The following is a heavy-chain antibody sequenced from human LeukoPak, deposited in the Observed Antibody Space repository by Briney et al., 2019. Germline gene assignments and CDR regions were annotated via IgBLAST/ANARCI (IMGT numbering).Heavy chain of an antibody. D-gene: IGHD4/OR15-4a*01. CDR3: ARDSSYGSNFDHFDY. V-gene: IGHV3-21*01. CDR2: ISSSSSYI. Sequence: GGSLRLSCAASGFTFSSYSMNWVRQAPGKGLEWVSSISSSSSYIYYADSVKGRFTISRDNAKNSLYLQMNSLRAEDMAVYYCARDSSYGSNFDHFDYWGQGTLDTVSS. CDR1: GFTFSSYS. J-gene: IGHJ4*02.